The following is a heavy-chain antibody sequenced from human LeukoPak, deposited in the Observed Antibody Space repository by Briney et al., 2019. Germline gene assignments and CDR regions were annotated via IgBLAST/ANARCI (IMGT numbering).Heavy chain of an antibody. CDR3: ATELGSYYGDSN. V-gene: IGHV1-24*01. CDR2: FDPEDGET. Sequence: GASVKVSCKVSGYTLTELSMHWVRQAPGKGLEWMGGFDPEDGETIYAQKFQGRVTVTEDTSTDTAYMELSSLRSEDTAVYYCATELGSYYGDSNWGQGTLVTVSS. D-gene: IGHD1-26*01. CDR1: GYTLTELS. J-gene: IGHJ4*02.